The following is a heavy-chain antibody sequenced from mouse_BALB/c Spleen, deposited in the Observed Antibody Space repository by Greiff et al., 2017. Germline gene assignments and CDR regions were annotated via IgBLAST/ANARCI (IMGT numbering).Heavy chain of an antibody. V-gene: IGHV1S22*01. J-gene: IGHJ4*01. CDR2: IYPGSGST. Sequence: LKQPGSELVRPGASVKLSCKASGYTFTSYWMHWVKQRPGQGLEWIGNIYPGSGSTNYDEKFKSKATLTVDTSSSTAYMQLSSLTSEDSAVYYCTRSRDYWGQGTSVTVSS. CDR1: GYTFTSYW. CDR3: TRSRDY.